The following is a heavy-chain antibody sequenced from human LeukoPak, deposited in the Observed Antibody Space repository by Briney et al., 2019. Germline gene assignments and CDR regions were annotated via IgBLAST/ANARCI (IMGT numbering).Heavy chain of an antibody. CDR1: GFTFSSYA. Sequence: GGSLRLSCAASGFTFSSYAMSWVRQAPGKGLEWVSHISSSSSTIYYADSVKGRFTISRDNAKNSLYLQMNSLRAEDTAVYYCAKSGSSSWFLDYWGQGALVTVSS. J-gene: IGHJ4*01. D-gene: IGHD6-13*01. CDR2: ISSSSSTI. CDR3: AKSGSSSWFLDY. V-gene: IGHV3-48*04.